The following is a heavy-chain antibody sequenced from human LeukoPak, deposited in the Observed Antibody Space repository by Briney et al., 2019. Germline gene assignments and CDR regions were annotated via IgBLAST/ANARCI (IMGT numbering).Heavy chain of an antibody. CDR2: INPNSGGT. D-gene: IGHD3-10*01. V-gene: IGHV1-2*02. Sequence: ASVKVSRKASGYTFTGYYMHWVRQAPGQGLEWMGWINPNSGGTNYAQKFQGRVTMTRDTSISTAYMELSRLRSDDTAVYYCARDPGYGSGSYYYYGMDVWGQGTTVTVSS. J-gene: IGHJ6*02. CDR3: ARDPGYGSGSYYYYGMDV. CDR1: GYTFTGYY.